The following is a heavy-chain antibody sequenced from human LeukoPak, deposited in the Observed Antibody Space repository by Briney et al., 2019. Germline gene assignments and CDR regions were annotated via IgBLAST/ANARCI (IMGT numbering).Heavy chain of an antibody. V-gene: IGHV4-4*07. Sequence: SETLSLTCTVSGGSISSYYWSWIRQPAGKGLVWIGRIYTSGSTNYNPSLKSRVTMSVDTSKNQFSLKLSSVTAADTAVYYCAREGLYDSSGYIDYWGQGTLVTDSS. J-gene: IGHJ4*02. CDR1: GGSISSYY. CDR2: IYTSGST. CDR3: AREGLYDSSGYIDY. D-gene: IGHD3-22*01.